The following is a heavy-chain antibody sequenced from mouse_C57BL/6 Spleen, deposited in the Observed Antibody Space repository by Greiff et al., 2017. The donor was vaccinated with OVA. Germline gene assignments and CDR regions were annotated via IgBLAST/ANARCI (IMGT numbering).Heavy chain of an antibody. J-gene: IGHJ4*01. CDR1: GYTFTSYW. D-gene: IGHD2-12*01. CDR3: AHCYTPYSAMDY. Sequence: QVQLQQPGAELVKPGASVKMSCKASGYTFTSYWITWVKQRPGQGLEWIGDIYPGSGSINYNEKFKSKATLTVDTSSSTAYMQLSSLTSEDSAVSYCAHCYTPYSAMDYWGQGTSVTVSS. CDR2: IYPGSGSI. V-gene: IGHV1-55*01.